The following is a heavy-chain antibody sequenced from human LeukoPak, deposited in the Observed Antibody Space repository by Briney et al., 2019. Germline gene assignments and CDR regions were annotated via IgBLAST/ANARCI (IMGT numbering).Heavy chain of an antibody. CDR2: IYSGGST. V-gene: IGHV3-66*01. Sequence: PGGSLRLSRAASGFTVSSNYMNWVRQAPGKGLEWVPAIYSGGSTYYADSVKGRFTVSRDNSENTLYLEMNSLKAEDTAVYYCARERTDYPPYYFDFWGQGTLVTVSS. D-gene: IGHD4-11*01. CDR3: ARERTDYPPYYFDF. J-gene: IGHJ4*02. CDR1: GFTVSSNY.